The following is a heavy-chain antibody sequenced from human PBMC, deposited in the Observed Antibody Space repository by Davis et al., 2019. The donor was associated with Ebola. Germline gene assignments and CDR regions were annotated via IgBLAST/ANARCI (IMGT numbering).Heavy chain of an antibody. CDR2: IIPILGIA. J-gene: IGHJ6*02. CDR3: ARGEFDYGGNSRYYYGMDV. D-gene: IGHD4-23*01. Sequence: AASVKVSCKASGGTFSSYAISWVRQAPGQGLEWMGRIIPILGIANYAQKFQGRVTITADESTSTAYMELSSLRSEDTAVYYCARGEFDYGGNSRYYYGMDVWGQGTTVTVSS. CDR1: GGTFSSYA. V-gene: IGHV1-69*04.